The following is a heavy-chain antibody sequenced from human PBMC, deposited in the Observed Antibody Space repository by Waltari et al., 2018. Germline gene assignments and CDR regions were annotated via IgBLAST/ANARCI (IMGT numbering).Heavy chain of an antibody. D-gene: IGHD3-9*01. CDR2: ISYSGST. J-gene: IGHJ5*02. CDR3: ARLSYHIVTGYGWFDP. V-gene: IGHV4-39*01. CDR1: GGSISSESYY. Sequence: QLQLQESGPGLVKPSETLSLTCTVSGGSISSESYYWGWIRHPPGKGLEWIGIISYSGSTYYNPSLKSRVTISVDTSKNQFSLKLSSVTAADTAVYYCARLSYHIVTGYGWFDPWGLGTLVTVSS.